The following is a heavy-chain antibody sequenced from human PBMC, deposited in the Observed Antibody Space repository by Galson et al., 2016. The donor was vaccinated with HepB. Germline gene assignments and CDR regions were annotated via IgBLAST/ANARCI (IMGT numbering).Heavy chain of an antibody. D-gene: IGHD3-22*01. CDR3: ANQKDYYDSSATDY. Sequence: SLRLSCAASGFTFNNYAMTWVRQAPGKGLEWVSDISGSGGRTKYAGSVKGRFTVSRDNSKNTLYLQMNSLRAEDTAIYYCANQKDYYDSSATDYWGQGTQVTVSS. J-gene: IGHJ4*02. V-gene: IGHV3-23*01. CDR2: ISGSGGRT. CDR1: GFTFNNYA.